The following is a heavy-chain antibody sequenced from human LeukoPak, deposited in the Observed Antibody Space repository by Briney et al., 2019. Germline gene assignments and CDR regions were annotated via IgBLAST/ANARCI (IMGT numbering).Heavy chain of an antibody. CDR3: ARSGSFRLNYFDY. CDR2: IYYSGST. CDR1: GGSISSGGYY. J-gene: IGHJ4*02. V-gene: IGHV4-31*03. D-gene: IGHD1-26*01. Sequence: SQTLSLTCTVSGGSISSGGYYWSWIRQHPGKGLEWIGYIYYSGSTYYNPSLKSRVTISVDTSKTQFSLKLSSVTAADTAVYYCARSGSFRLNYFDYWGQGTLVTASS.